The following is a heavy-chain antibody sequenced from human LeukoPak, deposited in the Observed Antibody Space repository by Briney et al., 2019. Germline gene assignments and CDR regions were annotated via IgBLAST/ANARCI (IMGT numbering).Heavy chain of an antibody. CDR3: ARVVVAANPDAFDI. D-gene: IGHD2-15*01. V-gene: IGHV3-48*02. J-gene: IGHJ3*02. CDR1: GFTFSNYN. Sequence: PGGSLRLSCAASGFTFSNYNINWVRQAPGKGLEWLSHISSSSSTIYYAHSVKGRFTISRDNAKNSLYLQMNSLRDEDTAVYYCARVVVAANPDAFDIWGQGTTVTVSS. CDR2: ISSSSSTI.